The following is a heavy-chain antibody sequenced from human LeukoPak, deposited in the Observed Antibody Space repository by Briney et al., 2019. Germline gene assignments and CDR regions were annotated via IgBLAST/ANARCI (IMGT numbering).Heavy chain of an antibody. CDR2: IIPILGIA. CDR1: GGTFSSYA. CDR3: ARVVGARYSYGYVGYYFDY. Sequence: ASVTVSCKASGGTFSSYAISWVRQAPGQGLEWMGRIIPILGIANYAQKFQGRVTITADKSTSTAYMELSSLRSEDTAVYYCARVVGARYSYGYVGYYFDYWGQGTLVTVSS. V-gene: IGHV1-69*04. J-gene: IGHJ4*02. D-gene: IGHD5-18*01.